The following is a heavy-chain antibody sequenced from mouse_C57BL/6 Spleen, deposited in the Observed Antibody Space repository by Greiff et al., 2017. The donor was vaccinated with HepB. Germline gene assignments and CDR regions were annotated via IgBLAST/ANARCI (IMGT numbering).Heavy chain of an antibody. D-gene: IGHD2-4*01. CDR2: IWSDGST. V-gene: IGHV2-6-1*01. J-gene: IGHJ4*01. CDR3: ARHNDYENYYAMDY. Sequence: VQRVESGPGLVAPSQSLSITCTVSGFSLTSYGVHWVRQPPGKGLEWLVVIWSDGSTTYNSALKSRLSISKDNSKSQVFLKMNSLQTDDTAMYYCARHNDYENYYAMDYWGQGTSVTVSS. CDR1: GFSLTSYG.